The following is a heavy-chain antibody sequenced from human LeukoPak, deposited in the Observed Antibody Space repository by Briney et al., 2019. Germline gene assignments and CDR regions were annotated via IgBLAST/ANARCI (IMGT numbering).Heavy chain of an antibody. CDR1: GFAFSSFS. J-gene: IGHJ1*01. Sequence: GGSLRLSCAASGFAFSSFSKHWVRQAPGRGLEWIALIWSDGSNKYYADSVQGRFTVSRDNSKSTLYLQMNSLRAEDTAVYYCARDGQWLVQYFQHWGQGTLVTVSS. D-gene: IGHD6-19*01. V-gene: IGHV3-30*04. CDR2: IWSDGSNK. CDR3: ARDGQWLVQYFQH.